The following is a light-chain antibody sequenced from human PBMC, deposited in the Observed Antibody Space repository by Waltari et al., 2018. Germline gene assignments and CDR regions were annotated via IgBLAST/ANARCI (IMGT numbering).Light chain of an antibody. V-gene: IGKV3-15*01. Sequence: DIVMTQSPATLPVSPGDRATLSCRASQSVSSNLAWYQQKPGQAPRLLISGASTRATGIPAMFSGSRSGTEFALPISSLQSEDFAVYYCQQYNNLPLTFGGGTKVEIK. CDR3: QQYNNLPLT. J-gene: IGKJ4*01. CDR2: GAS. CDR1: QSVSSN.